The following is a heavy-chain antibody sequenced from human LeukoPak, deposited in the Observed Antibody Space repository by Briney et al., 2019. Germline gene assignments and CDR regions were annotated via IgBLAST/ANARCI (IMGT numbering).Heavy chain of an antibody. V-gene: IGHV3-23*01. CDR2: ISGSGGST. CDR3: AKDTVHLTGYHFPFDY. D-gene: IGHD3-9*01. CDR1: GFTFSSYG. J-gene: IGHJ4*02. Sequence: GGSLRLSCAASGFTFSSYGMSWVRQAPGKGLEWVSAISGSGGSTYYADSVKGRFTIPRDNSKNTLYLQMNSLRAEDTAVYYCAKDTVHLTGYHFPFDYWGQGTLVTVSS.